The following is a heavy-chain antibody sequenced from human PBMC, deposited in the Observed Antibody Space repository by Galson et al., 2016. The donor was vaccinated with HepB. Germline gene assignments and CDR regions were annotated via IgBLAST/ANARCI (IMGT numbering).Heavy chain of an antibody. Sequence: SLRLSCAASGFTFSSYVMHWVRQAPGKGLEYVSAITSNGGTTYYADSVKGRFTISRDNPKNTLYLQMSSLRAEDTAVYHCVKLSGHDIYYYYYGMDVWGQGTTVTVSS. D-gene: IGHD5-12*01. J-gene: IGHJ6*02. CDR2: ITSNGGTT. V-gene: IGHV3-64D*06. CDR3: VKLSGHDIYYYYYGMDV. CDR1: GFTFSSYV.